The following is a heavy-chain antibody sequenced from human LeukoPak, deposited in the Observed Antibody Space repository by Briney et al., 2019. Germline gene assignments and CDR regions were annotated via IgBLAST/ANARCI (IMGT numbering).Heavy chain of an antibody. CDR3: ARGYYYGSGTLGPFDS. Sequence: PGGSLRLSCAAPGVSSTSYEMKWVRQAPGKGLEWVSYISSSGSTIYNADSVKGRFTISRDNAKNSLYLQMNSLRAEDTAVYYCARGYYYGSGTLGPFDSWGQGTLVTVSS. D-gene: IGHD3-10*01. CDR1: GVSSTSYE. V-gene: IGHV3-48*03. J-gene: IGHJ5*01. CDR2: ISSSGSTI.